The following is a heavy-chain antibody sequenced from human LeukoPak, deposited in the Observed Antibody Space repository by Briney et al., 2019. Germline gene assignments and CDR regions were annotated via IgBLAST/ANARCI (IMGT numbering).Heavy chain of an antibody. J-gene: IGHJ1*01. V-gene: IGHV3-15*01. D-gene: IGHD3-3*01. Sequence: GGSLRLSCAASGFTFPDAWIHWVRQAPGKGLEWVGRIKNRNRGRTTDYAAPVKGRFTISRDDSRDTLYLQMNSLKTEDTAVYYCVTDGGQLPYYFTYWGQGTLVTVSS. CDR3: VTDGGQLPYYFTY. CDR1: GFTFPDAW. CDR2: IKNRNRGRTT.